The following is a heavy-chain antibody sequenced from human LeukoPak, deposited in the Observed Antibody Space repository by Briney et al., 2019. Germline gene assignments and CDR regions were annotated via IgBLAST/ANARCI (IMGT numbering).Heavy chain of an antibody. J-gene: IGHJ6*02. CDR2: IKQDGSEK. CDR1: GFTFSNYW. CDR3: ARGQRLQKAYYDSSGVLDV. Sequence: GGSLRLSCAASGFTFSNYWMSWVRQAPGKGLEWVANIKQDGSEKYYVDSVKGRFTISRDNAKNSLYLQMNSLRAEDTAMYYCARGQRLQKAYYDSSGVLDVWGQGTTVTVSS. D-gene: IGHD3-22*01. V-gene: IGHV3-7*01.